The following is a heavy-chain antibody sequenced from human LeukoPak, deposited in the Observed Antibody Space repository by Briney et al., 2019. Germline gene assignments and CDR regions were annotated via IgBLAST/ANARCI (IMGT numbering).Heavy chain of an antibody. D-gene: IGHD3-10*01. CDR3: AKSDYGSGSFDY. J-gene: IGHJ4*02. Sequence: SETLSLTCTVSGGSISSYYWSWIRQPPGKGLEWIGYIYYSGSTNYNPSLKSRVTISVDTSKNQFSLKLSSVTAADTAVYYCAKSDYGSGSFDYWGQGTLVTVSS. CDR1: GGSISSYY. V-gene: IGHV4-59*01. CDR2: IYYSGST.